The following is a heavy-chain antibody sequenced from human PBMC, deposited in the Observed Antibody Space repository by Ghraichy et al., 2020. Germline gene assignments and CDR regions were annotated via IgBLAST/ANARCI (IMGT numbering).Heavy chain of an antibody. J-gene: IGHJ6*02. D-gene: IGHD1-26*01. Sequence: GGSLRLSCAASGFTFSSYTMNWVRQAPGKGLEWVSYISSSSSTIYYADSVKGRFTISRDNAKNSLYLQMNSLRDEDTAVYYCARDSHRGSYSALDYYYYGMDVWGQGTTVTVSS. CDR3: ARDSHRGSYSALDYYYYGMDV. CDR2: ISSSSSTI. CDR1: GFTFSSYT. V-gene: IGHV3-48*02.